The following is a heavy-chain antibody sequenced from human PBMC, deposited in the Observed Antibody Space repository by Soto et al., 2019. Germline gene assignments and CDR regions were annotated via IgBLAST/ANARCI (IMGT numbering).Heavy chain of an antibody. Sequence: SETLSLTCSVSGGSVRSGNHFWNWIRQPPGRRLEWLGYMYYTGVTNYNPSLESRVSMSVDTSKNQFSLKLTSLTAADTAVYYCARGGEPLGYCRLDVWGQGITVTVSS. CDR1: GGSVRSGNHF. D-gene: IGHD3-10*01. V-gene: IGHV4-61*01. CDR2: MYYTGVT. CDR3: ARGGEPLGYCRLDV. J-gene: IGHJ6*02.